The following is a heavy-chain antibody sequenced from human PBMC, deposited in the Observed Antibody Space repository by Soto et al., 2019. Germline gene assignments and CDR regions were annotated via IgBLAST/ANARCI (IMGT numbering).Heavy chain of an antibody. CDR2: IYYSGST. D-gene: IGHD3-10*01. Sequence: LSLTCTVSGGSISSGGYYWSWIRQHPGKGLEWIGYIYYSGSTYYNPSLKSRVTISVDTSKNQFSLKLSSVTAADTAVYYCARERLGNYYGSGSHNWFDSWGQRTLVTVSS. CDR3: ARERLGNYYGSGSHNWFDS. CDR1: GGSISSGGYY. V-gene: IGHV4-31*03. J-gene: IGHJ5*01.